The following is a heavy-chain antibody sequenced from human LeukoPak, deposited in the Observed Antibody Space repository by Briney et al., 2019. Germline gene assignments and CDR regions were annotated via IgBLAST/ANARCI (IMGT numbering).Heavy chain of an antibody. D-gene: IGHD5-12*01. Sequence: PSQTLSLTCAVSGGSISSGGYSWSWIRQPPGKGQEWIGYIYHSGSTYYNPSLKSRVTISVDRSKNQFSLKLSSVTAADTAVYYCARGESRGYATYYFDYWGQGTLVTVSS. J-gene: IGHJ4*02. CDR2: IYHSGST. CDR3: ARGESRGYATYYFDY. CDR1: GGSISSGGYS. V-gene: IGHV4-30-2*01.